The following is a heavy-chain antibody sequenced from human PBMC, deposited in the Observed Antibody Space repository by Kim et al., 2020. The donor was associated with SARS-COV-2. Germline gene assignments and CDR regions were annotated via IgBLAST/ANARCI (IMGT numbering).Heavy chain of an antibody. Sequence: GGSLRLSCAASGFTFSSYAMSWVRQAPGKGLEWVSAISGSGGSTYYADSVKGRFTISRDNSKNTLYLQMNSLRAEDTAVYYCAKHGIAAAGTARHYYYMDVWGKGTTVTVSS. CDR1: GFTFSSYA. CDR3: AKHGIAAAGTARHYYYMDV. CDR2: ISGSGGST. V-gene: IGHV3-23*01. D-gene: IGHD6-13*01. J-gene: IGHJ6*03.